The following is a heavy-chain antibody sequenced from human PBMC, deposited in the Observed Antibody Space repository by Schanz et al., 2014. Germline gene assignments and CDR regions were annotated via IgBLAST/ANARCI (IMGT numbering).Heavy chain of an antibody. Sequence: QVQLVQSGAGVKKPGSSVKVSCTASGGTFSSYTISWIRQAPGQGLEWMGRIIPVLAIADYAQKFQGRVTITADKSTSTASMELSSLRSEDTAVYYCARGPSQGYSYGHNIGAYYYGMDVWGQGTTVTVSS. CDR2: IIPVLAIA. D-gene: IGHD5-18*01. V-gene: IGHV1-69*02. J-gene: IGHJ6*02. CDR1: GGTFSSYT. CDR3: ARGPSQGYSYGHNIGAYYYGMDV.